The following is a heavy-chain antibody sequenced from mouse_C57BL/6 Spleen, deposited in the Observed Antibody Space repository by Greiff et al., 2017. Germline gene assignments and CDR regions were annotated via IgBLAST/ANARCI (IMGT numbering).Heavy chain of an antibody. CDR3: ARKWTAQASAWFAY. CDR1: SYTFTSYW. V-gene: IGHV1-55*01. CDR2: IYPGSGST. D-gene: IGHD3-2*02. J-gene: IGHJ3*01. Sequence: QVQLQQPGAELVKPGASVKMSCKASSYTFTSYWITWVKQRPGQGLEWIGDIYPGSGSTNYNEKFKSKATLTVDTSSSTAYMQLSSLTSEDSAVYYCARKWTAQASAWFAYWGQGTLVTVSA.